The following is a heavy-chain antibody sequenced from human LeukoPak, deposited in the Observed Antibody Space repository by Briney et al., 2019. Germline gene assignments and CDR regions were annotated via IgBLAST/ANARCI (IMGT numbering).Heavy chain of an antibody. D-gene: IGHD3-22*01. J-gene: IGHJ4*02. CDR2: MNPNSGNT. CDR1: GYTFTSYD. CDR3: ARHPRHSSSSFDY. V-gene: IGHV1-8*03. Sequence: ASVKVSCKASGYTFTSYDINWVRQATGQGLEWMGWMNPNSGNTGYAQKFQGRVTITRNTSISTTYMELSSLRSDDTAVYYCARHPRHSSSSFDYRGQGTLVTVSS.